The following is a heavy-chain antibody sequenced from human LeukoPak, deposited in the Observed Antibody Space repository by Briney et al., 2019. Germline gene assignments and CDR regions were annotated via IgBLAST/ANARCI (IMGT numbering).Heavy chain of an antibody. CDR1: GFTFSSYA. CDR3: ARDGFRIAAADTPTWFDP. V-gene: IGHV3-23*01. J-gene: IGHJ5*02. CDR2: ISGSGGST. Sequence: GGSLRLSCAASGFTFSSYAMTWVRQAPGKGLEWVSGISGSGGSTYYADSVKGRFTISRDNSKNTLYLQMNSLRAEDTAVYYCARDGFRIAAADTPTWFDPWGQGTLVTVPS. D-gene: IGHD6-13*01.